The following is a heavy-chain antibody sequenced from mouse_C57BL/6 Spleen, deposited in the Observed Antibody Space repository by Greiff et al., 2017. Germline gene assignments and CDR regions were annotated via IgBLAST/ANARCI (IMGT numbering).Heavy chain of an antibody. Sequence: DVKLVESGGGLVKPGGSLKLSCAASGFTFSDYGMHWVRQAPEKGLEWVAYISGGSSTIYYADTVKGRFTISRDNAKNTLFLQMTSLRAEDTAMYYCARPNCAYWGQGTLVTVSA. CDR1: GFTFSDYG. D-gene: IGHD4-1*01. J-gene: IGHJ3*01. CDR2: ISGGSSTI. CDR3: ARPNCAY. V-gene: IGHV5-17*01.